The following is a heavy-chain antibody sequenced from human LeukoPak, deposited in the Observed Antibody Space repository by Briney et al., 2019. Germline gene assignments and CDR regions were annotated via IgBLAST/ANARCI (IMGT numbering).Heavy chain of an antibody. J-gene: IGHJ4*02. CDR3: ARDWEVYSYGFFDY. CDR2: ISSSGASI. CDR1: GFTFSDYY. D-gene: IGHD5-18*01. Sequence: GGSLRLSCAASGFTFSDYYMSWIRQAPGKGLEWVSFISSSGASIYYADSLKGRFTISRDNPKNSLYLQMNSLRAEDTAVYYCARDWEVYSYGFFDYWGQGTLVTVSS. V-gene: IGHV3-11*01.